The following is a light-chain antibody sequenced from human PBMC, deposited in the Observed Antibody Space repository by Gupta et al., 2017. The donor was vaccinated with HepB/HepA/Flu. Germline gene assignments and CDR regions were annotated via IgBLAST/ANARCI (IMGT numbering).Light chain of an antibody. Sequence: SYELTQPPSVSVSPGQTASITCSGDKLGDKYACWYQQKPGQSPKLVMYQDIKRPSGIPERFSGSNSGNTATLTISGTQTMDEADYYCQAWDNTVVFGGGTKLSVL. CDR2: QDI. J-gene: IGLJ2*01. V-gene: IGLV3-1*01. CDR3: QAWDNTVV. CDR1: KLGDKY.